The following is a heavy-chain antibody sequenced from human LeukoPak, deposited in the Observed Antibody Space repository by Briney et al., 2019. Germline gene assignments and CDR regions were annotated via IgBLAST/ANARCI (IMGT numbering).Heavy chain of an antibody. Sequence: SETLSLTCAVYGGSFSGYYWSWIRQPPGKGLEWIGEINHSGSTNYNPSLKSRVTMSVDTSKNQFSLKLRSVTAADTAVYYCARDQYYYDSSGYSPFDYWGQGTLVTVSS. V-gene: IGHV4-34*01. D-gene: IGHD3-22*01. CDR1: GGSFSGYY. CDR2: INHSGST. J-gene: IGHJ4*02. CDR3: ARDQYYYDSSGYSPFDY.